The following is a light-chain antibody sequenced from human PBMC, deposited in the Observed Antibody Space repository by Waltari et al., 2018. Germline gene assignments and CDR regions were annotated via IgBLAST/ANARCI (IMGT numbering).Light chain of an antibody. CDR2: AAS. J-gene: IGKJ1*01. CDR1: RGITNY. V-gene: IGKV1-27*01. Sequence: DIQMTQSPSSLSASVGDRVTITCRASRGITNYLVWYQQKPGKVPNLLIFAASTLQSGVPSRVSASGAGSDFTLTISSLQPEDAATYYCQQYDSVPPTFGQGTKVDIK. CDR3: QQYDSVPPT.